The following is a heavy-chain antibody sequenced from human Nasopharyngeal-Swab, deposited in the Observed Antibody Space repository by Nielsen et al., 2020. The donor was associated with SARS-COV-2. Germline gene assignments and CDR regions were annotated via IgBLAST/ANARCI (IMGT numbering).Heavy chain of an antibody. CDR3: ARSPPSYYDSSGYNFDY. CDR1: GFSLSTSGMC. CDR2: IDWDDDK. J-gene: IGHJ4*02. D-gene: IGHD3-22*01. Sequence: SGPTLVKPTQTLTLTCTFSGFSLSTSGMCVSWIRQPPGKALGWLARIDWDDDKYYSTSLKTRLTISKDTSKNQVVLTMTNMDPVDTATYYCARSPPSYYDSSGYNFDYWGQGTLVTVSS. V-gene: IGHV2-70*11.